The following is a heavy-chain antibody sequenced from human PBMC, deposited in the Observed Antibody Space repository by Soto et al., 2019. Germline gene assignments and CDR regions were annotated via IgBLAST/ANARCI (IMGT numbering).Heavy chain of an antibody. CDR3: VRGLIGYHWYAVDV. CDR1: AGSMYGGGYS. Sequence: QVQLQESGPGLVTPSQTLSLTCTVSAGSMYGGGYSCNWIRQRPGRGLEWIGYITYTGSAYQNPSLKSRVTMSADTSANQFSLRLTSVTAADTAVYYCVRGLIGYHWYAVDVWGQGTMVTVSS. CDR2: ITYTGSA. V-gene: IGHV4-31*03. J-gene: IGHJ3*01. D-gene: IGHD5-12*01.